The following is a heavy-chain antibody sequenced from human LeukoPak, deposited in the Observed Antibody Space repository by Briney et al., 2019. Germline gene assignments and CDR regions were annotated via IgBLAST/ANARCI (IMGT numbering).Heavy chain of an antibody. J-gene: IGHJ5*02. CDR1: GYTFTSYY. D-gene: IGHD6-13*01. CDR2: INPSGGST. V-gene: IGHV1-46*01. Sequence: ASVTVSCKASGYTFTSYYMHWVRQAPGQGLEWMGIINPSGGSTSYAQKFQGRVTMTRDTSTSTVYMELSSLRSEDTAVYYCARWFIAAAGTNWFDPWGQGTLVTVSS. CDR3: ARWFIAAAGTNWFDP.